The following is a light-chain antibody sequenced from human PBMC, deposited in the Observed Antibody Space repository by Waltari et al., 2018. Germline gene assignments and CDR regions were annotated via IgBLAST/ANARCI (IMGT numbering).Light chain of an antibody. CDR3: QQCAGSPYT. CDR2: SAS. V-gene: IGKV3-20*01. J-gene: IGKJ2*01. CDR1: QSVSRNC. Sequence: EIVLTQSPATLSLSPGERATLSCRASQSVSRNCLAWYRQKPGKAPRLLIYSASTRMGGIPDRFSGSGSGADFTLTISSLEAEDVAVYYCQQCAGSPYTFGQGTKLEIK.